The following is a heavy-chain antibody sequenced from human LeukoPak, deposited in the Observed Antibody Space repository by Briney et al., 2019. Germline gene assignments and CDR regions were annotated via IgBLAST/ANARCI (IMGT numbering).Heavy chain of an antibody. D-gene: IGHD6-13*01. CDR2: INAGNGNT. J-gene: IGHJ4*02. Sequence: ASVKVSCKASGYTFTSYVMHWVRQAPGQRLEWMGWINAGNGNTKYSQKFQGRVTITRDTSASTAYMELSSLRSEDTAVYYCARVVSWYHYFDYWGQGALVTVSS. V-gene: IGHV1-3*01. CDR3: ARVVSWYHYFDY. CDR1: GYTFTSYV.